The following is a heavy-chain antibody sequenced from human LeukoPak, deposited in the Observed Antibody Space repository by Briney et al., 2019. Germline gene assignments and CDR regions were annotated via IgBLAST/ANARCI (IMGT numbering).Heavy chain of an antibody. CDR3: ARFSRGTNSGS. CDR2: INQDGSNK. J-gene: IGHJ5*02. V-gene: IGHV3-7*01. D-gene: IGHD1-26*01. Sequence: PGGCLRLSCAASVFTFSSYWMSWVRQAPGKGREWVANINQDGSNKQYVDSVKGRFTISRDNAKNSLYLQMNSLRAEDTAAYYCARFSRGTNSGSWGQGTLVTVSS. CDR1: VFTFSSYW.